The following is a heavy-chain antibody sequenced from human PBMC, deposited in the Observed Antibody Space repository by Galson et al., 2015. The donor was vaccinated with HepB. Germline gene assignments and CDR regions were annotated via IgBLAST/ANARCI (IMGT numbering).Heavy chain of an antibody. D-gene: IGHD6-13*01. CDR2: INPNSGGT. V-gene: IGHV1-2*06. CDR3: ARGGRRIAADQTKNWFDP. CDR1: GYTFTGYY. J-gene: IGHJ5*02. Sequence: SVKVSCKASGYTFTGYYMHWVRQAPGQGLEWMGRINPNSGGTNYAQKFQGRVTMTRDTSISTAYMELSRLRSDDTAVYYCARGGRRIAADQTKNWFDPWGQGTLVTVSS.